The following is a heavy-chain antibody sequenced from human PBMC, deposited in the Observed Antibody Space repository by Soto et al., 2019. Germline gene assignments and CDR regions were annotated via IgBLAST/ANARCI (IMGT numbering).Heavy chain of an antibody. Sequence: GQLVESGGGLVQPGGSLRLSCAASGFTVSSNYMSWVRQAPGKGLEWVSVIFTGGSTYYADSVKGRFTISRHSSKNTVYLQMNSLRAEDTAVYYCARDRYSSGWLDAFDIWDQGTMVTVSS. CDR1: GFTVSSNY. J-gene: IGHJ3*02. CDR3: ARDRYSSGWLDAFDI. CDR2: IFTGGST. V-gene: IGHV3-53*04. D-gene: IGHD6-19*01.